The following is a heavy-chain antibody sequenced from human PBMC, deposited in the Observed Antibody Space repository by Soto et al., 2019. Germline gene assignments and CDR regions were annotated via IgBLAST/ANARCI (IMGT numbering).Heavy chain of an antibody. Sequence: ASVKVSCKASGGTFSSYAISWVRQAPGQGLEWMGGIIPIFGTANYAQKFQGRVTITADKSTSTAYMELSSLRSEDTAVYYCARVTWFGEFYYYYGMDVWGQGTKVTVSS. V-gene: IGHV1-69*06. D-gene: IGHD3-10*01. J-gene: IGHJ6*02. CDR3: ARVTWFGEFYYYYGMDV. CDR2: IIPIFGTA. CDR1: GGTFSSYA.